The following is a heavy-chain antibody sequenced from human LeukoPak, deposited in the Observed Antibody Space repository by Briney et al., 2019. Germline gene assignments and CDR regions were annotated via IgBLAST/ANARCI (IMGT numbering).Heavy chain of an antibody. J-gene: IGHJ6*02. CDR1: GYSFTGFY. D-gene: IGHD3-3*01. CDR3: ARDDLRFLEWLFYYGMDV. V-gene: IGHV1-2*06. Sequence: ASVKVSCKASGYSFTGFYMHWVRQAPGQGLEWMGRINSNSGGTNYAQKFQGRVTMTRDTSISTAYMELSRLRSDDTAVYYCARDDLRFLEWLFYYGMDVWGQGTTVTVSS. CDR2: INSNSGGT.